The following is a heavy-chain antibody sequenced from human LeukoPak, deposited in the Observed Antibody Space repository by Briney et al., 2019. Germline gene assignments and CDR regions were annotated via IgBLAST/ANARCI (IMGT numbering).Heavy chain of an antibody. J-gene: IGHJ4*02. CDR3: ARRSPNYYFDY. CDR1: GFTFSNYN. V-gene: IGHV3-21*01. CDR2: ISSSNNYI. Sequence: GGSLRLSCAASGFTFSNYNMNWVRQAPEKGLEWVSSISSSNNYIYYADSVKGRFTISRDNAKNSLYLQMNSLRAEDTAVYYCARRSPNYYFDYWGQGTPVTVSS.